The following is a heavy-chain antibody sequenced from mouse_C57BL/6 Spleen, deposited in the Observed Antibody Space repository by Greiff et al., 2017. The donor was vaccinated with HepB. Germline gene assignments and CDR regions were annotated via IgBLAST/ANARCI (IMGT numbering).Heavy chain of an antibody. Sequence: EVQLQQSGAELVRPGASVKLSCTASGFNIKDYYMHWVKQRPEQGLEWIGRIDPEDGDTEYAPKFQGKATMTADTSSNTAYLQLSSLTSEDTAVYYCTTNYGSSYGFDYWGQGTTLTVSS. V-gene: IGHV14-1*01. J-gene: IGHJ2*01. D-gene: IGHD1-1*01. CDR1: GFNIKDYY. CDR3: TTNYGSSYGFDY. CDR2: IDPEDGDT.